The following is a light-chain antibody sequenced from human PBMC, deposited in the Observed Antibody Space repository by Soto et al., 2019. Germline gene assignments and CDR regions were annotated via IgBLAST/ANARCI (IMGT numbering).Light chain of an antibody. J-gene: IGKJ3*01. CDR3: QQYGSSPQT. V-gene: IGKV3-20*01. Sequence: VLTQSPGTLSLSPGERASLSCRASQSVSNSFLAWYQQKAGQSPRLLIYAASARAIGIPDRFSGSGSGTDFTLTISRLEPEDFAVYYCQQYGSSPQTFGPGTKVDTK. CDR1: QSVSNSF. CDR2: AAS.